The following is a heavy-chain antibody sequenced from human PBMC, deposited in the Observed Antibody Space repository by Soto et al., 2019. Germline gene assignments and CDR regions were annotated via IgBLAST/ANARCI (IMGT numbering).Heavy chain of an antibody. CDR1: GFTFRSYS. V-gene: IGHV3-21*01. D-gene: IGHD5-18*01. CDR2: ISSSSNYI. CDR3: ATDTAMAEDY. J-gene: IGHJ4*02. Sequence: EVQLVESGGGLVKPGGSLRLSCAASGFTFRSYSMNWVRQAPGKGLEWVSSISSSSNYIYYADSVKGRFTISRDNAKNSLSLQMNSLRAEDTAVYYCATDTAMAEDYWGQGTLVIVSS.